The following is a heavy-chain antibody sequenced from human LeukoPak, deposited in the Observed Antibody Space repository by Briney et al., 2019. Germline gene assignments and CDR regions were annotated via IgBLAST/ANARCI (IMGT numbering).Heavy chain of an antibody. J-gene: IGHJ4*02. D-gene: IGHD6-13*01. CDR3: ARESAAAGKALDY. V-gene: IGHV4-30-2*01. CDR1: GGSISSGGYS. Sequence: PSETLSLTCAVSGGSISSGGYSWSWIRQPPGKGLEWIGYIYHSGSTYYNPSLKSRVTISVDRSKNQLSLKLSSVTAADTAVYYCARESAAAGKALDYWGQGTLVTVSS. CDR2: IYHSGST.